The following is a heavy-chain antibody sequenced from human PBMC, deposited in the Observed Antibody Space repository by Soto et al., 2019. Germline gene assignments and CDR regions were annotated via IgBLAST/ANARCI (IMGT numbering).Heavy chain of an antibody. J-gene: IGHJ3*02. V-gene: IGHV3-53*01. CDR1: GFTVSSNY. Sequence: GGSLRLSCAASGFTVSSNYMSWVRQAPGKGLEWVSVIYSGGSTYYADSVKGRFTISRDNSKNTLYLQMNSLRAEDTAVYYCAREPLVVTAYAFDIWGQGTMVTVSS. CDR3: AREPLVVTAYAFDI. D-gene: IGHD2-21*02. CDR2: IYSGGST.